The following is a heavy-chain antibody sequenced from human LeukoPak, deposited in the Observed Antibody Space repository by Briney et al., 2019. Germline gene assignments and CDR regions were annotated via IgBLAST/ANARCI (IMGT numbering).Heavy chain of an antibody. J-gene: IGHJ4*02. D-gene: IGHD6-19*01. CDR1: GGSISSSSYY. CDR2: IYYSGST. V-gene: IGHV4-39*07. CDR3: ARGYRRSAPIAVAATFDY. Sequence: SETLSLTCTVSGGSISSSSYYWGWIRQPPGKGLEWIGSIYYSGSTYYNPSLKSRVTISVDTSKNQFSLKLSSVTAADTAVYYCARGYRRSAPIAVAATFDYWGQGTLVTVSS.